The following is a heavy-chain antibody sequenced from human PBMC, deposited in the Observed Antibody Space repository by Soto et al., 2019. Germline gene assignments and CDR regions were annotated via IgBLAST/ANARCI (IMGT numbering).Heavy chain of an antibody. V-gene: IGHV3-74*01. CDR3: AGGYEGSSWFSWFDP. D-gene: IGHD6-13*01. Sequence: EVQLVESGGGLVQPGGSRRLSCAASGFTFSTYWMHWVRQAPGKGPVWVSRIKSDGSSTTYADSVKGRFTISRDNAKNTLYLQMNSLRVEDTAVYYCAGGYEGSSWFSWFDPWGQGTLVTVSS. CDR2: IKSDGSST. CDR1: GFTFSTYW. J-gene: IGHJ5*02.